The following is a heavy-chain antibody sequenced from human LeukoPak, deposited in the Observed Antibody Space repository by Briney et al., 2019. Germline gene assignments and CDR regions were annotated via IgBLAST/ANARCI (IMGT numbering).Heavy chain of an antibody. V-gene: IGHV4-4*07. D-gene: IGHD3-10*01. CDR2: IHTSGST. CDR1: GGSISSYY. CDR3: AKDINTVGVIRWFDP. J-gene: IGHJ5*02. Sequence: PSETLSLTCTVSGGSISSYYWSWIRQPAGKGLKWIGRIHTSGSTHYHPPLKSRVTMSADTSKNQFSLKLSSVTAADTAVYYCAKDINTVGVIRWFDPWGQGTLVTVSS.